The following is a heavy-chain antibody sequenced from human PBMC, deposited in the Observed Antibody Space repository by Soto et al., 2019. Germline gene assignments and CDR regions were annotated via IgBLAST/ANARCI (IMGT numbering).Heavy chain of an antibody. CDR3: ATYDYGDYEVDY. Sequence: PSETLSLTCTVSGGSISSSSYYWGWIRQPPGKGLEWIGSIYYSGSTYYNPSLKSRVTISVDTSKNQFSLKLSSVTAADTAVYYCATYDYGDYEVDYWGQGTLVTVS. J-gene: IGHJ4*02. V-gene: IGHV4-39*01. CDR1: GGSISSSSYY. D-gene: IGHD4-17*01. CDR2: IYYSGST.